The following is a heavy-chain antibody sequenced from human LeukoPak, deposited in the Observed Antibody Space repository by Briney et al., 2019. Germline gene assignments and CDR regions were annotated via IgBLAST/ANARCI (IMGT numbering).Heavy chain of an antibody. CDR1: GGSVSSGSDY. J-gene: IGHJ3*02. V-gene: IGHV4-61*02. CDR3: ARHKYSSGWPPEGAFDI. CDR2: IYTSGST. Sequence: SETLSLTCTVSGGSVSSGSDYWSWIRQPAGKGLEWIGRIYTSGSTNYNPSLKSRVTISLDTSKNQFSLKLSSVTAADTAVYYCARHKYSSGWPPEGAFDIWGQGTMVTVSS. D-gene: IGHD6-19*01.